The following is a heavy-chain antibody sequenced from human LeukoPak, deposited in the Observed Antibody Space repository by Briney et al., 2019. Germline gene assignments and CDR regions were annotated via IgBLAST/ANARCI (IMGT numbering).Heavy chain of an antibody. CDR2: IYYSGTT. V-gene: IGHV4-59*08. Sequence: PSETLSLTGTVSGGSISTYCWNWIRQPPGKGLDWIGYIYYSGTTNYNPSLKSRVTISVDTSKNQFSLKLTSVTAADTAVYYCARGYSSTWFKTWDFWGQGTLVTVSS. CDR1: GGSISTYC. J-gene: IGHJ4*02. D-gene: IGHD6-13*01. CDR3: ARGYSSTWFKTWDF.